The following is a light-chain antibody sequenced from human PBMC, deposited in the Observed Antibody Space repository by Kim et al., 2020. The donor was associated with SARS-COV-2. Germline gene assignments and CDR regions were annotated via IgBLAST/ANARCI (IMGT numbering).Light chain of an antibody. CDR2: GKN. J-gene: IGLJ2*01. CDR3: NSRDSSSNHVV. V-gene: IGLV3-19*01. CDR1: SLRNYF. Sequence: SYELTQDPAVSVALGQTVRITCQGDSLRNYFASWYQQKPGQAPVLVIYGKNNRPSGIPDRFSGSSSGNTASLTITGAQAEDEADYYCNSRDSSSNHVVFG.